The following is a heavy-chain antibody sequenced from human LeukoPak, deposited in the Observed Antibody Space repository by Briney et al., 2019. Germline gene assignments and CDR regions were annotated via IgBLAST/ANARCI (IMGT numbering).Heavy chain of an antibody. CDR1: GFTFSSSA. J-gene: IGHJ4*02. CDR2: ISNNGGYT. CDR3: AKQLGYCSDGSCYFPY. D-gene: IGHD2-15*01. Sequence: PEGSLRLSCAASGFTFSSSAMSWVRQAPGKGLEWVSAISNNGGYTYYADSVQGRFTISRDNSKSTLCLQMSSLRAEDTAVYYCAKQLGYCSDGSCYFPYWGQGTLVTVSS. V-gene: IGHV3-23*01.